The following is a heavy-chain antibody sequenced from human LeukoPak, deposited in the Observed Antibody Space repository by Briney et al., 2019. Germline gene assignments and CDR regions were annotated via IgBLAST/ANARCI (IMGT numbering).Heavy chain of an antibody. CDR1: GGSFSGYY. D-gene: IGHD5-18*01. Sequence: SETLSLTCAVYGGSFSGYYWSWIRQPPGKGLEWIGEINHSGSTNYNPSLKSRVTISVDTSKNQFSLKLSSVTAADTAVYYCARLGAWIQLWLRGYGWFDPWGQGTLVTVSS. CDR2: INHSGST. CDR3: ARLGAWIQLWLRGYGWFDP. V-gene: IGHV4-34*01. J-gene: IGHJ5*02.